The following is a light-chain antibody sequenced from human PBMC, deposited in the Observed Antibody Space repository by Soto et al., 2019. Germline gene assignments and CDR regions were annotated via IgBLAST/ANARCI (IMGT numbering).Light chain of an antibody. CDR2: GAS. Sequence: EIVMTQSPATLSVSPGERATHSCRASQSVSSNLAWYQQKPGQALRLLIYGASTRATGIPARFSGSGSGTEFTLTISSLQSEDFAVYYCQQYNNWPRITLGQGTRLESK. CDR1: QSVSSN. V-gene: IGKV3D-15*01. J-gene: IGKJ5*01. CDR3: QQYNNWPRIT.